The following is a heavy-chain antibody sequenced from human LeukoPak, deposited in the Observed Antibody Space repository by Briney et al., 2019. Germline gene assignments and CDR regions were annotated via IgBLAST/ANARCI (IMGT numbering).Heavy chain of an antibody. J-gene: IGHJ4*02. CDR2: IYYSGST. V-gene: IGHV4-59*01. D-gene: IGHD6-19*01. Sequence: SETLSLTCTVSGGSISSYYWSWIRQPPGEGLEWIGYIYYSGSTNYNPSLKSRVTISVDTSKNQFSLKLSSVTAADTAVYYCASHSSGWSIWDYWGQGTLVTVSS. CDR1: GGSISSYY. CDR3: ASHSSGWSIWDY.